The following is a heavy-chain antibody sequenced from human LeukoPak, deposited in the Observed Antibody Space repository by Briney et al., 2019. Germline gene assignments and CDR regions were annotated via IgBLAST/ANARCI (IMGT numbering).Heavy chain of an antibody. Sequence: ASVKVSCKASGYTFTGYYMHWVRQAPGQGLEWMGWINPNSGGTNYAQKFQGRVTMTRDTSISTAYMELSRLRSDDTAVYYCARMYYYGSGSPYYYYYMDVWGKGTTVTISS. J-gene: IGHJ6*03. D-gene: IGHD3-10*01. CDR2: INPNSGGT. V-gene: IGHV1-2*02. CDR3: ARMYYYGSGSPYYYYYMDV. CDR1: GYTFTGYY.